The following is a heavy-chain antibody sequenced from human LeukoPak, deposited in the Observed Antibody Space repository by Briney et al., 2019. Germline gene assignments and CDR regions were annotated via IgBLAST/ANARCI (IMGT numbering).Heavy chain of an antibody. CDR1: GFTFSSYG. V-gene: IGHV3-23*01. Sequence: GGSLTLSCAASGFTFSSYGMNWVRQAQGKGLEWISATSGSGAYTYYAYSVKGRITISRDNSKDTLYLQTNSLKVDDKALYYCAKGSALGYSSSWYLNSWGQGTLVSVST. D-gene: IGHD6-13*01. CDR3: AKGSALGYSSSWYLNS. CDR2: TSGSGAYT. J-gene: IGHJ4*02.